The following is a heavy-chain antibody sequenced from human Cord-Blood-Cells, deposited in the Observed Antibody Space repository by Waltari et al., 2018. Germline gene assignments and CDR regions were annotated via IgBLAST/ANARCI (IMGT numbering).Heavy chain of an antibody. CDR1: GFTFSSYG. Sequence: QVQLVESGGGVVQPGRSLRLSCAASGFTFSSYGMTWVRQAPGKGLEWVAVISYDGSNKYYADSVKGRFTISRDNSKNTLYLQMNSLRAEDTAVYYCAKDQRELPDYWGQGTLVTVSS. J-gene: IGHJ4*02. CDR3: AKDQRELPDY. V-gene: IGHV3-30*18. CDR2: ISYDGSNK. D-gene: IGHD1-26*01.